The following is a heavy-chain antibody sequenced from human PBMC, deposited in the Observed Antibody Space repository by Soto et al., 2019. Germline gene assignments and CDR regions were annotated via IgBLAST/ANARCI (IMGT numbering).Heavy chain of an antibody. CDR1: GGTFSSYT. D-gene: IGHD3-3*01. CDR2: IIPILGIA. Sequence: GASVKVSCKASGGTFSSYTISWVRQAPGQGLEWMGRIIPILGIANYAQKFQGRVTITADKSTSTAYMELSSLRSEDTAVYYCARSIFGVVKGFDYWGQGTLVTVSS. CDR3: ARSIFGVVKGFDY. J-gene: IGHJ4*02. V-gene: IGHV1-69*02.